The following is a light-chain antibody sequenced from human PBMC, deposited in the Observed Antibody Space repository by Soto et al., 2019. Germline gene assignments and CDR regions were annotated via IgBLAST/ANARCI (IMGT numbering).Light chain of an antibody. Sequence: QSALTQPPSASGSPGQSVTISCTGASSDVGGYDFVSWYQQHPGKAPKLMIYDVTKRPSGVPDRFSGSKSGNTASLTVSGLQADDEADCYCSSYAGSSLPVAFCGGTKLTVL. J-gene: IGLJ2*01. V-gene: IGLV2-8*01. CDR2: DVT. CDR3: SSYAGSSLPVA. CDR1: SSDVGGYDF.